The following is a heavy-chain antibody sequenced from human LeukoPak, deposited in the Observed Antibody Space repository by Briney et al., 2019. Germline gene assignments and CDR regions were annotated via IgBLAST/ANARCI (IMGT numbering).Heavy chain of an antibody. V-gene: IGHV3-30*18. J-gene: IGHJ6*02. D-gene: IGHD1-26*01. CDR1: GFTFSSYG. CDR3: AKDLLGGDSGSYYEVGELGMDV. Sequence: GGSLRLSCALSGFTFSSYGMHWVRQAPGRGLEWVAVISYDGSNKYYADTVKGRFTIARDKSKNTLYLQMNSLRAEDTAAYYWAKDLLGGDSGSYYEVGELGMDVWGQGTTVTVSS. CDR2: ISYDGSNK.